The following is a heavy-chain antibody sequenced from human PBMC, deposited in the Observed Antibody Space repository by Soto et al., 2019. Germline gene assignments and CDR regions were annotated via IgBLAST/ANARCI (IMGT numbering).Heavy chain of an antibody. J-gene: IGHJ5*02. V-gene: IGHV1-46*01. CDR3: ARASIAAARNWCDP. Sequence: ASVNVSCKSSGYTFTSYYIHWVRQAPGQGLECMGIINPSGGSTSYAQKFQGRVTMTRDTSTSTVYMELSSLRSEDTAVYYCARASIAAARNWCDPWGQGTLVTVSS. CDR2: INPSGGST. D-gene: IGHD6-13*01. CDR1: GYTFTSYY.